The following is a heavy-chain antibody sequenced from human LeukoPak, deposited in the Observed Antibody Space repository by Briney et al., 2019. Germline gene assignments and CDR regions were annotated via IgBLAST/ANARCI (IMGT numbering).Heavy chain of an antibody. CDR1: GGSISSYY. CDR2: IYTSGST. J-gene: IGHJ5*02. D-gene: IGHD3-10*01. Sequence: SETLSLTCTVSGGSISSYYWSWIRQPAGKGLEWIGRIYTSGSTNYNPSLKSRVTMSVDTSKNQFSLKLSSVTAADTAVYYCARHMNYYGSGSYYNDQENWFDPWGQGTLVTVSS. V-gene: IGHV4-4*07. CDR3: ARHMNYYGSGSYYNDQENWFDP.